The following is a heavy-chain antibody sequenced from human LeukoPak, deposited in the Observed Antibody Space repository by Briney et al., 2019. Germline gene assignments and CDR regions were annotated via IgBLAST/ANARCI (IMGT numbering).Heavy chain of an antibody. Sequence: SETLSLTCTVSSGSITSYYWSWIRQPPGKGLGWIGYIYYSGSTNYNPSLKSRVTISVDTSKKQFSLKLSSVTAADTAVYYCARTPLGDSSSWPYYFHYWGQGTLVTVSS. CDR2: IYYSGST. J-gene: IGHJ4*02. CDR1: SGSITSYY. CDR3: ARTPLGDSSSWPYYFHY. V-gene: IGHV4-59*01. D-gene: IGHD6-13*01.